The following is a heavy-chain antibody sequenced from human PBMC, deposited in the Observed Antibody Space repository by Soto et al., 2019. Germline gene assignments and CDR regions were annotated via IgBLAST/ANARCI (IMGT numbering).Heavy chain of an antibody. J-gene: IGHJ6*02. CDR3: ATDGSRSPRCRAPGANSYYYYGMDV. V-gene: IGHV4-4*07. CDR1: GGSISSYY. D-gene: IGHD2-2*01. Sequence: PSETLSLTCTVSGGSISSYYWSWIRQPAGKGLEWIGRIYTSGSTNYNPALKSRWTMSVDTSQHLSSLKLSSVTAADTAVYYCATDGSRSPRCRAPGANSYYYYGMDVWGQGTTVTVSS. CDR2: IYTSGST.